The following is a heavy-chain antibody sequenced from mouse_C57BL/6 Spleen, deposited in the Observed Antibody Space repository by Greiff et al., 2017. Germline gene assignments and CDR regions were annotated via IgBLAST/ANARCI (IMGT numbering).Heavy chain of an antibody. V-gene: IGHV1-18*01. D-gene: IGHD2-4*01. CDR2: INPNNGGT. Sequence: LMEPGASVKIPCKASGYTFTDYNMDWVKQSHGKSLEWIGDINPNNGGTIYNQKFKGKATLTVDKSSSTAYMELRSLTSEDTAVYYCARTDYDEDAPFDYWGQGTTLTVSS. J-gene: IGHJ2*01. CDR1: GYTFTDYN. CDR3: ARTDYDEDAPFDY.